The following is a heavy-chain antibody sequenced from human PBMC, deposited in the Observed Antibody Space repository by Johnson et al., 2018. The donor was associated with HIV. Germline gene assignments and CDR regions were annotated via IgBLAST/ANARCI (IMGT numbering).Heavy chain of an antibody. CDR2: INWNSGSI. CDR3: ARERVRRRQWLVRSDHDAFNI. CDR1: GFTFDDYG. V-gene: IGHV3-20*04. J-gene: IGHJ3*02. D-gene: IGHD6-19*01. Sequence: VQLVESGGGVVRPGGSLRLSCAASGFTFDDYGMSWVRQAPGKGLEWVSGINWNSGSIGYADSVKGRFTISSDNSKNTLYLQMNSLRAEDTAVYYCARERVRRRQWLVRSDHDAFNIWGQGTMVTVSS.